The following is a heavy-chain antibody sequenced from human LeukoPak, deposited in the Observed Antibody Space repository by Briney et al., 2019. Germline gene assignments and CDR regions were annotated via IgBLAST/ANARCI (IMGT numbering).Heavy chain of an antibody. CDR2: IYDGGSNT. CDR3: AGHGSSSG. D-gene: IGHD6-6*01. Sequence: GGSLRLSCGASGFRFSANGMSWVRQAPGKGLEWVSSIYDGGSNTKYADSVKGRFTISRDNSKNTLYLQMNSLRAEDTAVYYCAGHGSSSGWGQGTLVTVSS. V-gene: IGHV3-23*01. J-gene: IGHJ4*02. CDR1: GFRFSANG.